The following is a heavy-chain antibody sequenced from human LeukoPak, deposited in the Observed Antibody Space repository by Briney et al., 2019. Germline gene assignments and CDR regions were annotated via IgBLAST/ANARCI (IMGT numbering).Heavy chain of an antibody. D-gene: IGHD3-10*01. CDR2: IKQDGSEK. V-gene: IGHV3-7*01. Sequence: HPGGSLRLSCAASGFTVSSYWMSWVRQAPGKGLEWVANIKQDGSEKYYVDSVKGRFTISRDNAKNSLYLQMNSLRAEDTAVYYCARSGSSRPFDYWGQGTLVTVSS. CDR1: GFTVSSYW. J-gene: IGHJ4*02. CDR3: ARSGSSRPFDY.